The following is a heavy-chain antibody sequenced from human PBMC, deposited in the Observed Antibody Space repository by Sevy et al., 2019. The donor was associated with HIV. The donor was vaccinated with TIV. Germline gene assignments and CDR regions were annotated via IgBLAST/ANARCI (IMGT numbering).Heavy chain of an antibody. Sequence: SETLSLTCTVSGGSISSSSYYWGWIRQPPGKGLEWIGIIYYSGSTYYNPSLKSRVTISVDTSKNQFSLKLSSVTAADTAVYYCARHLVVVVAATPYYFDYWGQGTLVTVSS. D-gene: IGHD2-15*01. CDR3: ARHLVVVVAATPYYFDY. CDR2: IYYSGST. V-gene: IGHV4-39*01. J-gene: IGHJ4*02. CDR1: GGSISSSSYY.